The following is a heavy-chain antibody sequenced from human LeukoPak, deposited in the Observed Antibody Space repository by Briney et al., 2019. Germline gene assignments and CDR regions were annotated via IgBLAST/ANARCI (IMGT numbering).Heavy chain of an antibody. CDR3: ARYGPRWYFDL. CDR2: IYYTGST. Sequence: PSETLSLTCIVSGGSISSYHWSWIRQTPGKGLEWIGYIYYTGSTNYNPSHKSRVTISVDTSKNQFSLKLSSVTAADTAVYYCARYGPRWYFDLWGRGTLVTVSS. D-gene: IGHD3-10*01. V-gene: IGHV4-59*01. J-gene: IGHJ2*01. CDR1: GGSISSYH.